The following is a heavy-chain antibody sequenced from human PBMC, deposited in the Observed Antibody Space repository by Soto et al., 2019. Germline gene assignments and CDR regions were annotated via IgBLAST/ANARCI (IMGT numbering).Heavy chain of an antibody. CDR3: ARRRMVGGDNDAFDI. J-gene: IGHJ3*02. V-gene: IGHV3-66*01. D-gene: IGHD2-21*02. Sequence: GGSLRLSCAASGITVSSSYMSWLRQAPGKGLEWVSIIYGGDSTYYADSVKGRFIISKDNSKSTVSLQMNNLGVDDTAVYYCARRRMVGGDNDAFDIWGQGTMVTVSS. CDR2: IYGGDST. CDR1: GITVSSSY.